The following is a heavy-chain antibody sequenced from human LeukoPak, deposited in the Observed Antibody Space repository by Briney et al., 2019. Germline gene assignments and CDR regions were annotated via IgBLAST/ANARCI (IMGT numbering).Heavy chain of an antibody. Sequence: PGGPLRLSCVASGFTFNSYALSWVRQAPGKGLEWVSTIGGGGENTYYADSVKGRFTISRDSSKNTVYLHMKSLRAEDTAVYFCAKVLTGSQDYWGQGTLVTVSS. D-gene: IGHD1-14*01. CDR3: AKVLTGSQDY. V-gene: IGHV3-23*01. CDR2: IGGGGENT. CDR1: GFTFNSYA. J-gene: IGHJ4*02.